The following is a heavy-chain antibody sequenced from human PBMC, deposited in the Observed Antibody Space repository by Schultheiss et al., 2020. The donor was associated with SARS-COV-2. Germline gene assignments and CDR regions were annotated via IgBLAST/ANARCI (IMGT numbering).Heavy chain of an antibody. Sequence: GESLKISCAASGFTFSSYWMSWVRQAPGKGLEWVANIKQDGSEKYYVDSVKGRFTISRDNAKNSLYLQMNSLRAEDTAVYYCARDLLGPGAPYCSGGSCHVDYWGQGTLVTVSS. J-gene: IGHJ4*02. CDR2: IKQDGSEK. CDR3: ARDLLGPGAPYCSGGSCHVDY. V-gene: IGHV3-7*01. CDR1: GFTFSSYW. D-gene: IGHD2-15*01.